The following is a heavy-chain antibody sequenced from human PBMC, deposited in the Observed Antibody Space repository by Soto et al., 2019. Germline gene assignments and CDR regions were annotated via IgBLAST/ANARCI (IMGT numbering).Heavy chain of an antibody. Sequence: SETLSLTCAVSAYSISSGYSWGWIRQSPGKGLEWIGSIYHSGSTYYNPSLKSRATISLDTSKNQVSLKMSSVTAADTAVYYCARAPGDLAYYFDYWGQGIPVTVSS. D-gene: IGHD7-27*01. CDR3: ARAPGDLAYYFDY. CDR1: AYSISSGYS. CDR2: IYHSGST. V-gene: IGHV4-38-2*01. J-gene: IGHJ4*02.